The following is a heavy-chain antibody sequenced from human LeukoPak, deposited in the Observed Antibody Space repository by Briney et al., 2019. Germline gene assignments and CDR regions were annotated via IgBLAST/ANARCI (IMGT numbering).Heavy chain of an antibody. CDR3: ASQDDFWSQLPDP. D-gene: IGHD3-3*01. J-gene: IGHJ5*02. V-gene: IGHV3-7*01. Sequence: GGSLRLSCAASGFTFSNYWMSWVRQAPGKGLEWVANIKQDGSAKYYMHSVRGRFTISRDNAKNSLYLQMNSLSAEDTAVYYCASQDDFWSQLPDPWGQGTLVTVSS. CDR2: IKQDGSAK. CDR1: GFTFSNYW.